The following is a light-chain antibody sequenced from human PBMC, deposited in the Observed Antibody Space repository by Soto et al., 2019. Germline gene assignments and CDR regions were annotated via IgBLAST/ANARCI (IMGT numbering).Light chain of an antibody. CDR3: MQPLQSWT. CDR1: QSLLHSNGYNY. Sequence: DIVMTQSPLSLPVTPGEPASISCRSSQSLLHSNGYNYLDWYLQKPGQSPQLLIYLGSNRASGVTDRLSGSGSGTDFTLKISRVEAEDVGVYYCMQPLQSWTFSQGTKGDIK. V-gene: IGKV2-28*01. J-gene: IGKJ1*01. CDR2: LGS.